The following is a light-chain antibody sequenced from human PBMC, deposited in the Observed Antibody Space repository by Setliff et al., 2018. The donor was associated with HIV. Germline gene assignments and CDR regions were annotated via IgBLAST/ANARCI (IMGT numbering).Light chain of an antibody. CDR1: SSDIGGYTY. Sequence: QSALTQPASVSGSPGQSITISCTGTSSDIGGYTYVSWYQQHPGKAPKLIIFEVSHRPSGVSNRLSGSKSGNTASLIISGLQAEDEADYYCSSYTSADTYVFGSGTKVTVL. J-gene: IGLJ1*01. CDR3: SSYTSADTYV. V-gene: IGLV2-14*01. CDR2: EVS.